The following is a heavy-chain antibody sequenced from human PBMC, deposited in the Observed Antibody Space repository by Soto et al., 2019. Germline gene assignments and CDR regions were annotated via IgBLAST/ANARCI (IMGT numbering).Heavy chain of an antibody. J-gene: IGHJ4*02. CDR3: AKLERGVVATISHYYFDY. Sequence: GGSLRLSCAASGFTFSSYAMSWVRQAPGKGLEWVSAISGSGGSTYYADSVKGRFTISRDNSKNTLYLQMNSLRAEDTAVYYCAKLERGVVATISHYYFDYWGQGTLVTVSS. CDR1: GFTFSSYA. D-gene: IGHD5-12*01. CDR2: ISGSGGST. V-gene: IGHV3-23*01.